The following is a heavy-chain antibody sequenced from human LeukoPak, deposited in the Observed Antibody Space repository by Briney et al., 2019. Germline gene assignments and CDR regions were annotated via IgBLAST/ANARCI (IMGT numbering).Heavy chain of an antibody. Sequence: GGSLRLSCAASGFTFSSYGMHWVRQAPGKGLEWVAVISYDGSNKYYADSVKGRFTISRDNSKNTLYLQMNSLRAEDTAVYYCAKSGEVRYYYGSGSYDCWGQGTLVTVSS. V-gene: IGHV3-30*18. CDR2: ISYDGSNK. J-gene: IGHJ4*02. CDR1: GFTFSSYG. CDR3: AKSGEVRYYYGSGSYDC. D-gene: IGHD3-10*01.